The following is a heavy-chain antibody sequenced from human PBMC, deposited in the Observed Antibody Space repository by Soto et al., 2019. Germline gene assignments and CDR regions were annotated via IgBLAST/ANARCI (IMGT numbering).Heavy chain of an antibody. V-gene: IGHV2-70*01. CDR2: IDWDDDK. Sequence: PTLVNPTQTLTLTCTFSGFSLSTSGMCVSWIRQPPGKALEWLALIDWDDDKYYSTSLKTRLTISKDTSKNQVVLTMTNMDPVDTATYYCARIRGDDFYYYGMDVWGQGTTVTVSS. CDR3: ARIRGDDFYYYGMDV. J-gene: IGHJ6*02. CDR1: GFSLSTSGMC.